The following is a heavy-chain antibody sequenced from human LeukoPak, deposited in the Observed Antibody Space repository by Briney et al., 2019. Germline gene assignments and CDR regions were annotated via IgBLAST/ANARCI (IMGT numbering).Heavy chain of an antibody. CDR2: ISAYNGNT. Sequence: ASVKVSCKASGYTFTSYGISWVRQAPGQGLEWMGWISAYNGNTNYAQKLQGRVTMTRSTSISTAYMELSNLRSEDTAVYYCARGHDYYDSSGYYHSWGQGTLVTVSS. CDR1: GYTFTSYG. D-gene: IGHD3-22*01. V-gene: IGHV1-18*01. J-gene: IGHJ4*02. CDR3: ARGHDYYDSSGYYHS.